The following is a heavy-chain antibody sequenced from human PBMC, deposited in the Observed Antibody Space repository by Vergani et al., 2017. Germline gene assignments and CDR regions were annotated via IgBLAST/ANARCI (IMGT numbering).Heavy chain of an antibody. CDR3: ARGGKGIIMVVPSTHL. CDR2: ISGQNFRT. J-gene: IGHJ4*02. CDR1: GFTFTAHG. Sequence: EVQLLESGGGSAQPGESLRLSCVASGFTFTAHGLNWVRQAPGKGLEWVSGISGQNFRTHYADSVKGRFTISRDDSKNTVYLQINSLRAEDTAFYYCARGGKGIIMVVPSTHLWGQGTQVSVS. V-gene: IGHV3-23*01. D-gene: IGHD2-15*01.